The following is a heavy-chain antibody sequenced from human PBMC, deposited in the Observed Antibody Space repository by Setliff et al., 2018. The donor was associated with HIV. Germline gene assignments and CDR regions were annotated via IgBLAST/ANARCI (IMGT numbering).Heavy chain of an antibody. Sequence: LGGSLRLSCAASGFTFSRYAMTWVRQAPGKGLEWVSAISGSGIGSYYPDSVKGRFTISRDNSKNTLFLQMNSLRAEDTAVYYCAKDRRYYYGSGSYAAETWGQGTLVTVSS. CDR3: AKDRRYYYGSGSYAAET. CDR1: GFTFSRYA. CDR2: ISGSGIGS. D-gene: IGHD3-10*01. V-gene: IGHV3-23*01. J-gene: IGHJ5*02.